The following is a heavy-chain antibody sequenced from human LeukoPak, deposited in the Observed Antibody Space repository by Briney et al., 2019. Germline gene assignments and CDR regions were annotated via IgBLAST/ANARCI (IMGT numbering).Heavy chain of an antibody. V-gene: IGHV3-21*01. CDR2: ISTSSSYI. CDR3: ARGADGVSSNSRGWFDP. J-gene: IGHJ5*02. D-gene: IGHD2-15*01. CDR1: GFTFSSYW. Sequence: GGSLRLSCAASGFTFSSYWMSWVRRAPGKGLEWVSSISTSSSYIYYADSVRGRFTISRDNAKKSLYLQMNSLRAEDTAVYSCARGADGVSSNSRGWFDPWGQGTLVTVSS.